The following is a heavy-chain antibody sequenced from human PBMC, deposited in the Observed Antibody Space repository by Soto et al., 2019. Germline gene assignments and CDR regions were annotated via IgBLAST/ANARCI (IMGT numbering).Heavy chain of an antibody. D-gene: IGHD2-15*01. Sequence: GESLKISCKASGYTFNAYWIGWVRQMPGKGLEWMGIIFPGDSDTRYNPSFQGQVTISVDKSISTAYLQWNSLKAPDSAMYYCGRLDYIVTTQLYQPTGTFDNWGQGTLITVSS. CDR2: IFPGDSDT. V-gene: IGHV5-51*01. CDR3: GRLDYIVTTQLYQPTGTFDN. CDR1: GYTFNAYW. J-gene: IGHJ4*02.